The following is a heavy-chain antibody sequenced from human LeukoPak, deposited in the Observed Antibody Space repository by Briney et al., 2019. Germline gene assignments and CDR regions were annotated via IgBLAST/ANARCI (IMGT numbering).Heavy chain of an antibody. CDR3: ASLDTYQVGY. CDR1: GFTFSSYE. Sequence: PGGSLRLSCAASGFTFSSYEMNWVRQAPGKGLEWVSYISSSGSTIYYADSVKGRFTISRDNAKNSLYLQMNSLRAEDTAVYYCASLDTYQVGYWGQGTLVTVSS. V-gene: IGHV3-48*03. J-gene: IGHJ4*02. D-gene: IGHD2-2*01. CDR2: ISSSGSTI.